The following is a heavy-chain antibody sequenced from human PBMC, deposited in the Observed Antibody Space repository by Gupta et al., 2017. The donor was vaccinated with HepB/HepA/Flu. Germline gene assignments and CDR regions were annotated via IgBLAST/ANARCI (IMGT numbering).Heavy chain of an antibody. J-gene: IGHJ5*02. Sequence: QLHLQESGSRLVKPSQTLTLTCAVSGASVPSGGNAWSWLRQSPGQGLEWIGYIYHTGDPKYNPSLQSRVTMSLDRPNNRFSLKLASVTAADTAVYYCARGFCSATACYSDWFDPWGQGILVTVSS. D-gene: IGHD3-3*01. V-gene: IGHV4-30-2*06. CDR3: ARGFCSATACYSDWFDP. CDR2: IYHTGDP. CDR1: GASVPSGGNA.